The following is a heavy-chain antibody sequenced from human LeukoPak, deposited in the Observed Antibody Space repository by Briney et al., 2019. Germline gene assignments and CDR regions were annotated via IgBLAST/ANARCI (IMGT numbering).Heavy chain of an antibody. J-gene: IGHJ4*02. CDR3: ARDWGSGGYFDY. D-gene: IGHD3-16*01. CDR2: LYTSGSI. V-gene: IGHV4-4*07. CDR1: GGSISSYY. Sequence: SSQTLSLTCTVSGGSISSYYWSWIRQPAGKGLEWIGRLYTSGSINYNPSLKSRVTMSVDTSKNQFSLKLSSVTAADTAVYYCARDWGSGGYFDYWGQGTLVTVSS.